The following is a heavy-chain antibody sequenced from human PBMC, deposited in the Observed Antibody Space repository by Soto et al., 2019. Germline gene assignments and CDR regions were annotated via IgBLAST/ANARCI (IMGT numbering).Heavy chain of an antibody. CDR3: ARNPTLTGAYYFDY. CDR1: GYTFTSYG. Sequence: ASVKVSCKASGYTFTSYGISWVRQAPGQGLEWMGWISAYNGNTNYAQKLQGRVTMTTDTSTSTAYMELRSLRSDDTAVYYCARNPTLTGAYYFDYWGHGTLVTVSS. J-gene: IGHJ4*01. V-gene: IGHV1-18*01. D-gene: IGHD7-27*01. CDR2: ISAYNGNT.